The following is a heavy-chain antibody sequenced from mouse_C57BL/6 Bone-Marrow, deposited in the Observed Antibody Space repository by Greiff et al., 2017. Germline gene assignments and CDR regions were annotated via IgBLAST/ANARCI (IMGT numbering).Heavy chain of an antibody. J-gene: IGHJ2*01. CDR2: VYPYNGGP. CDR1: GFTFTDYY. Sequence: EVQLQQSGPVLVKPGPSVKISCKASGFTFTDYYMHWVKQSPGKSLEWIGLVYPYNGGPSYNQKFKGKATLTVNTSSSPAYMQLTSLPTEDSAVTYCYYGYYLDYWGQGTTLTVSS. V-gene: IGHV1-36*01. CDR3: YYGYYLDY. D-gene: IGHD2-3*01.